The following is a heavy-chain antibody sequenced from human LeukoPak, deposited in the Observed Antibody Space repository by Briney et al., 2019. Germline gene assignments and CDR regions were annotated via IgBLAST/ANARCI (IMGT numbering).Heavy chain of an antibody. V-gene: IGHV3-48*01. D-gene: IGHD6-19*01. Sequence: PGGSLRLSCAASGFTFSSYSMNWVRQAPGKGLEWVSYISSSSSTIYYADSVKGRFTISRDNAKNSLYLQMNSLRAEDTAVYYCIVLAVAATFGFDYWGQGTLVTVSS. CDR2: ISSSSSTI. J-gene: IGHJ4*02. CDR3: IVLAVAATFGFDY. CDR1: GFTFSSYS.